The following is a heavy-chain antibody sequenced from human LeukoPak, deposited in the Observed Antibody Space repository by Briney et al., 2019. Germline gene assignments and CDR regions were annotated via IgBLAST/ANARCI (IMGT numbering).Heavy chain of an antibody. CDR1: GFTFSSYG. V-gene: IGHV3-74*01. J-gene: IGHJ4*02. CDR3: VRDKYGIEY. CDR2: INSDGSST. Sequence: GGSLRLSCAASGFTFSSYGMHWVRQAPGKGLVWVSHINSDGSSTTYADSVKGRFTISRDNAKNTLYLQMNSLRAEDTAVYYCVRDKYGIEYWGQGTLVTVSS. D-gene: IGHD2-2*01.